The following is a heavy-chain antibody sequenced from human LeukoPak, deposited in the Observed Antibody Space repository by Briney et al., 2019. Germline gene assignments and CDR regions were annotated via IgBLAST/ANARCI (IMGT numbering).Heavy chain of an antibody. CDR1: GFTFSSYA. V-gene: IGHV3-23*01. D-gene: IGHD3-22*01. J-gene: IGHJ4*02. CDR3: AKGQYAYYYDSSGYTLDY. Sequence: QPGGSLRLSCAASGFTFSSYAMSWVRQAPGKGLEWVSAISGSDGSTYYADSVKGRFTISRDNSKNTLYLQMNSLRAEDTAVYYCAKGQYAYYYDSSGYTLDYWGQGTLVTVSS. CDR2: ISGSDGST.